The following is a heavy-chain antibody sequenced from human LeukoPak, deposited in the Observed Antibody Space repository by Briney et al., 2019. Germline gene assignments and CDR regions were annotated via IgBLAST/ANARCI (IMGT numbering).Heavy chain of an antibody. CDR1: GFTLSFFG. J-gene: IGHJ4*02. V-gene: IGHV3-21*06. Sequence: GGSLRLSCAASGFTLSFFGMNWVRQAPGKVLEWVSSISSSGNYIYYADSVKGRFTISRDNAKNSLYLQMSSPRVEDTAVYYCARDPDYYGSGNYHNHYFDYWGQGALVTVSS. CDR2: ISSSGNYI. CDR3: ARDPDYYGSGNYHNHYFDY. D-gene: IGHD3-10*01.